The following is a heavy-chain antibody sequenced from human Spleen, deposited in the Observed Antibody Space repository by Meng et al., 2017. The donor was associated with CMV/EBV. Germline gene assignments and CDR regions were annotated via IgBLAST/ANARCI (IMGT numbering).Heavy chain of an antibody. D-gene: IGHD2-15*01. J-gene: IGHJ6*02. CDR2: INPNSGAT. V-gene: IGHV1-2*02. CDR1: GYTFTGYY. CDR3: ARVKRYCTGGTCSSTGYYGMDV. Sequence: ASVKVSCKASGYTFTGYYMHWVRQAPGQGLEWMGWINPNSGATNYAQKFQGRVTMTRDTSITTAYMELSRLRSDDMAVYHCARVKRYCTGGTCSSTGYYGMDVWGQGTTVTVSS.